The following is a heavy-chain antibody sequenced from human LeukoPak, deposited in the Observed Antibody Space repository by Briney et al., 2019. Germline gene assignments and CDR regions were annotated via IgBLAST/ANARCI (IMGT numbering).Heavy chain of an antibody. CDR3: ARGGGLDV. CDR1: GFTFGKYW. CDR2: IKLDGSEK. V-gene: IGHV3-7*03. Sequence: SGGSLRLSCVASGFTFGKYWMSWVRQAPGKGLEWVANIKLDGSEKYYVDSVKGRFTISRDNTKNSLYLQMSNLRAEDTAVYFCARGGGLDVWGQGATVTVSS. D-gene: IGHD3-16*01. J-gene: IGHJ6*02.